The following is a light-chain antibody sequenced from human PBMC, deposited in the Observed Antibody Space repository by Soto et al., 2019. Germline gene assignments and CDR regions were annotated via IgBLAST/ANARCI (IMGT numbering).Light chain of an antibody. J-gene: IGLJ1*01. V-gene: IGLV2-8*01. CDR1: SSDLASYNR. CDR3: LSYADTAYV. Sequence: QSVLTQPPSVSGSPGQSVTISCTGTSSDLASYNRVSWYQQYPGKVPKLMIYEVSERPSGVPDRFSGSKSGNTAFLTVSGLQAEDEADYYCLSYADTAYVFGTGTKVTVL. CDR2: EVS.